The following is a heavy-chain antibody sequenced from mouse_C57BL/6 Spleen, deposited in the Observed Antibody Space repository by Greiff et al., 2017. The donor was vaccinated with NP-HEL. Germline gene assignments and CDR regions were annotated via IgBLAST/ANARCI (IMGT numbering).Heavy chain of an antibody. CDR1: GYTFTDYY. Sequence: VQLKQSGPVLVKPGASVKMSCKASGYTFTDYYMNWVKQSHGKSLEWIGVINPYNGGTSYNQKFKGKATLTVDKSSSTAYMELNSLTSEDSAVYYCARSGSSYRYFDVWGTGTTVTVSS. CDR3: ARSGSSYRYFDV. D-gene: IGHD1-1*01. V-gene: IGHV1-19*01. J-gene: IGHJ1*03. CDR2: INPYNGGT.